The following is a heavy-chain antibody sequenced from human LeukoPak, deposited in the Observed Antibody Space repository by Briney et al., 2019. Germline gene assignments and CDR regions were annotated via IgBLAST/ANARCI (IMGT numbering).Heavy chain of an antibody. J-gene: IGHJ4*02. CDR3: AKDQGDGYNSVFHY. CDR1: GFTVSSNY. V-gene: IGHV3-53*05. Sequence: GGSLRLSCAASGFTVSSNYMSWVRQAPGKGLEWVSVIYSGGSTYYADSVKGRFTISRDNSKNTLYLQMNSLRAEDTAVYYCAKDQGDGYNSVFHYWGQGTLVTVSS. CDR2: IYSGGST. D-gene: IGHD5-24*01.